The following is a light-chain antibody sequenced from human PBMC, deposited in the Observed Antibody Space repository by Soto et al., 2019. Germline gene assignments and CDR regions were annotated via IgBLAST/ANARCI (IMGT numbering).Light chain of an antibody. CDR1: QDISNY. V-gene: IGKV1-33*01. CDR2: DAS. CDR3: QQYDNLLPT. Sequence: DIQMTQCPSSLSASVGDRVTITCQASQDISNYLNWYQQKPGKAPKLLIYDASNLETGVPSSFSGSGSGTDFTFTISSLQPEDIATYYCQQYDNLLPTFGGGTKVEIK. J-gene: IGKJ4*01.